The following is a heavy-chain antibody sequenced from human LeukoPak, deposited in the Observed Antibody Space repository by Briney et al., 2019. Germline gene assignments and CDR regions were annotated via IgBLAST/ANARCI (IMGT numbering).Heavy chain of an antibody. Sequence: SETLSLTCTVSGGSVSSGSYYWSWIRQPPGKGLEWIGFMSNSGHTDSSPSLKSRVTISLDTSKSQFSLKLNSVTAADTAVYYCARVSVAGTGPDCWGQGTLVTVSS. D-gene: IGHD6-13*01. CDR1: GGSVSSGSYY. J-gene: IGHJ4*02. CDR3: ARVSVAGTGPDC. CDR2: MSNSGHT. V-gene: IGHV4-61*01.